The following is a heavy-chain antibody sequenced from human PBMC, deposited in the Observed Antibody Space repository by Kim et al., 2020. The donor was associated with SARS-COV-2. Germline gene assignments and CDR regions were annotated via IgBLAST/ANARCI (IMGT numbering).Heavy chain of an antibody. Sequence: TLYNADSVKGRTTISRDNTKSSLYRQMSSLRDEAVAVYYCARGVFDIPDYWGQGTLVTVSS. V-gene: IGHV3-48*02. D-gene: IGHD3-9*01. CDR2: TL. CDR3: ARGVFDIPDY. J-gene: IGHJ4*02.